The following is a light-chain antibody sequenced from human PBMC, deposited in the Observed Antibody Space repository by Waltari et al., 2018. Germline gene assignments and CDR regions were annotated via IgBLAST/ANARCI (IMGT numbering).Light chain of an antibody. CDR1: NTDAGTYDY. Sequence: QSALTQPASVSGSPGQSITISCTGTNTDAGTYDYVSWYQLPPGKVPKLIISEVINRPSGVSDRFSGSKSGNTASLTISGLQGEDEAEYFCSSYTRDSTVLFGGGTKLSVL. J-gene: IGLJ3*02. CDR2: EVI. V-gene: IGLV2-14*03. CDR3: SSYTRDSTVL.